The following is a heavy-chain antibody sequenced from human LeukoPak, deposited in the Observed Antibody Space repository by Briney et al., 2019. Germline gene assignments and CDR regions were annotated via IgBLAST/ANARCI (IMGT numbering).Heavy chain of an antibody. CDR2: ISAYNGNT. CDR3: ARGKHGYCSSTSCSRVYMDV. D-gene: IGHD2-2*03. CDR1: GYTFTSYG. Sequence: ASVKVSCKASGYTFTSYGISWVRQAPGQGLEWMGWISAYNGNTNYAQKLQGRVTMTTDTSTSTVYMELSSLRSEDTAVYYCARGKHGYCSSTSCSRVYMDVWGKGTTVTVSS. V-gene: IGHV1-18*01. J-gene: IGHJ6*03.